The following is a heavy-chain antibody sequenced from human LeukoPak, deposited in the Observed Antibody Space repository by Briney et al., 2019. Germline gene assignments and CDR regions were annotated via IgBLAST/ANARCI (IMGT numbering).Heavy chain of an antibody. D-gene: IGHD3-22*01. CDR2: IYSGGST. V-gene: IGHV3-66*01. CDR3: AREAGDSSNYYYYYGMDV. J-gene: IGHJ6*02. Sequence: GGSLRLSCTASGFTVSSNYMSWVRQAPGKGLEWVSVIYSGGSTYYADSVKGRFTISRDNSKNTLYLQMNSLRAEDTAVYYCAREAGDSSNYYYYYGMDVWGQGTTVTVSS. CDR1: GFTVSSNY.